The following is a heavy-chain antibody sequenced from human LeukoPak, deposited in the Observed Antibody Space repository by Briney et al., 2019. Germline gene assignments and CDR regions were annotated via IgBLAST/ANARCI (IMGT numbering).Heavy chain of an antibody. J-gene: IGHJ4*02. D-gene: IGHD2-2*01. CDR1: GGTFSSYA. Sequence: SVKVSCKASGGTFSSYAISWVRQAPGQGLEWMGGIIPIFGTANYAQKFQGRVTITTDESTSTAYMELSSLRSEDTAVYYCARGVVPAAIWGSFDYWGQGALVTVSS. V-gene: IGHV1-69*05. CDR3: ARGVVPAAIWGSFDY. CDR2: IIPIFGTA.